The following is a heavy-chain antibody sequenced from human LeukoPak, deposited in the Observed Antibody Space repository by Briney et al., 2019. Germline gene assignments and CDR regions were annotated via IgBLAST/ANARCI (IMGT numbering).Heavy chain of an antibody. CDR1: GFTFSSYS. V-gene: IGHV3-21*04. CDR2: ISSSSSYI. Sequence: GGSLRLSCAASGFTFSSYSMNWVRQAPGKGLEWVSSISSSSSYIYYADSVKGRFTISRDNSKNTLSLQMNSLKAEDTALYYCAKELWEGSGYLDYWGQGILVTVSS. CDR3: AKELWEGSGYLDY. D-gene: IGHD3-3*01. J-gene: IGHJ4*02.